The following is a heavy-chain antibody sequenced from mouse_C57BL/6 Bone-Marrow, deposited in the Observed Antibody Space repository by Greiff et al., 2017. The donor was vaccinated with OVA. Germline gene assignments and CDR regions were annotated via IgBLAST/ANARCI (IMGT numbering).Heavy chain of an antibody. Sequence: VQLQQSGAELVKPGASVKMSCKASGYTFTGYWITWVKQWPGQGLEWIGDIYPGSGSTNYNEKFKSKAILTVDTSSSTAYMQLSSLTSEDSAVYYCAKKGDGEYDVWYFDVWGTGTTVTVSS. D-gene: IGHD2-4*01. V-gene: IGHV1-55*01. CDR2: IYPGSGST. CDR3: AKKGDGEYDVWYFDV. J-gene: IGHJ1*03. CDR1: GYTFTGYW.